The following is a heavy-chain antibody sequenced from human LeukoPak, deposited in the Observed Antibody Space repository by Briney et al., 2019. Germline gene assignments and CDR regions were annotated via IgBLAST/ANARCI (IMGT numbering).Heavy chain of an antibody. J-gene: IGHJ6*03. D-gene: IGHD5-24*01. CDR1: GFTFRRYS. Sequence: GGSLRLSCAASGFTFRRYSMTWGRQAPGKGLEWVANIKQDGDEKYYVDSVRGRFTISRDNAKNSLYLQMNSLRAEDTAVYYCARVVERGLYYHYYMDVWGKGTTVTVPS. CDR3: ARVVERGLYYHYYMDV. CDR2: IKQDGDEK. V-gene: IGHV3-7*01.